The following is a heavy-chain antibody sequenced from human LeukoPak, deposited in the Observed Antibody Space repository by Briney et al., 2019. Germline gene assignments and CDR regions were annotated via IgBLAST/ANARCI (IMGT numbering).Heavy chain of an antibody. J-gene: IGHJ4*02. CDR3: TRDLGVDTTMIFFDY. D-gene: IGHD5-18*01. V-gene: IGHV1-18*01. CDR1: GYTFTSFG. CDR2: ISAYNGNT. Sequence: ASVKVSCKASGYTFTSFGISWVRQTPGQGLEWMGWISAYNGNTNYVQKFQGRVTMTTDTSTSTAYMELRSLRSDDTAMYYCTRDLGVDTTMIFFDYWGQGTLVTVSS.